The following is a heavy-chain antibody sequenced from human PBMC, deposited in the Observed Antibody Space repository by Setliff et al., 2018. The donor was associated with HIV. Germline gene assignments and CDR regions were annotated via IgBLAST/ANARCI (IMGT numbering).Heavy chain of an antibody. Sequence: GGSLRLSCAASGFTFSNYAMSWVRQAPGKGLEWVGRIKGKSAGGTSDYGAPVKGRFTISRDDSKTTLYLQMNSLKIEDTAVYYCTTGTRLVDWGQGALVTVSS. CDR3: TTGTRLVD. CDR1: GFTFSNYA. D-gene: IGHD2-21*01. V-gene: IGHV3-15*01. J-gene: IGHJ4*02. CDR2: IKGKSAGGTS.